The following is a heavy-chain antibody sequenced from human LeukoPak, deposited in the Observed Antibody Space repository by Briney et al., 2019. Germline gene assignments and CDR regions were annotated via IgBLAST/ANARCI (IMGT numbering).Heavy chain of an antibody. D-gene: IGHD6-13*01. Sequence: GGSLRLSCAASGFTFSSYAMSWVRQAPGKGLEWVSAISGSGGSTYYADSVKGRFTISRDSSKNTLYLQMNSLRAEDTAVYYCAKDHGSSWPSASYYYYYGMDVWGQGTTVTVSS. CDR2: ISGSGGST. V-gene: IGHV3-23*01. CDR3: AKDHGSSWPSASYYYYYGMDV. J-gene: IGHJ6*02. CDR1: GFTFSSYA.